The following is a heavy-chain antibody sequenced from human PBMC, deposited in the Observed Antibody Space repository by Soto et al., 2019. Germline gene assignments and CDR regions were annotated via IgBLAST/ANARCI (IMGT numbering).Heavy chain of an antibody. Sequence: SETLSLTCTVSGGSISSYYWSWIRQPAGKGLEWIGRIYPSGGTNYNPALKSRVTMSVDTSKKRFSLRLSSVTAADTAVYYCARGSAAGVDYGMDVWGQGTSVTVSS. J-gene: IGHJ6*02. D-gene: IGHD6-13*01. V-gene: IGHV4-4*07. CDR3: ARGSAAGVDYGMDV. CDR1: GGSISSYY. CDR2: IYPSGGT.